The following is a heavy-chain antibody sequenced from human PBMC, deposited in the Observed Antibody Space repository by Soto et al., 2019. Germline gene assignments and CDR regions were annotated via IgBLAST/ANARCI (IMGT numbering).Heavy chain of an antibody. Sequence: ASVKVSCKASGYTFTSYYMHWVRQAPGQGLEWMGIINPSGGSTSYAQKFQGRVTMTRDTSTSTVYMELSSLRSEDTAVYYCARELAARNIIRGMDVWGQGTTVTVSS. J-gene: IGHJ6*02. D-gene: IGHD6-6*01. CDR3: ARELAARNIIRGMDV. V-gene: IGHV1-46*01. CDR1: GYTFTSYY. CDR2: INPSGGST.